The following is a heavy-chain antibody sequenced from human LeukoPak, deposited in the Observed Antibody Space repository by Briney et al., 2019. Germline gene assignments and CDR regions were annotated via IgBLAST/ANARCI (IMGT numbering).Heavy chain of an antibody. Sequence: ASVKVSCKVSGYTLTELFMHWVRQAPGKGLEWMGGFDPEDGETIYAQKFQGRVTMTEDTSTDTAYMELSSLRSEDTAVYYCATAPDSGYDSGFAFDIWGQGTMVTVSS. D-gene: IGHD5-12*01. CDR3: ATAPDSGYDSGFAFDI. CDR2: FDPEDGET. V-gene: IGHV1-24*01. CDR1: GYTLTELF. J-gene: IGHJ3*02.